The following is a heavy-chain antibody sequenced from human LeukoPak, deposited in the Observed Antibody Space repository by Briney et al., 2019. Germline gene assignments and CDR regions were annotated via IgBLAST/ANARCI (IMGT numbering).Heavy chain of an antibody. J-gene: IGHJ4*02. CDR1: VFTFSTYA. D-gene: IGHD3-22*01. Sequence: PGGSLRLSCAASVFTFSTYAMSWVRQAPGKGLEWVSAISGSGGSTYYVASVKGRFTISRDNSKNTLYLQMNSLRADDTAVYYCAKELRSSGFFDYWGQGTLVTVSS. V-gene: IGHV3-23*01. CDR3: AKELRSSGFFDY. CDR2: ISGSGGST.